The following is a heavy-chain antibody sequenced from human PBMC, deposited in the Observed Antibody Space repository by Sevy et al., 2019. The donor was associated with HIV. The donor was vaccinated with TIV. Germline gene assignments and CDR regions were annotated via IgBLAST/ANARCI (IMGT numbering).Heavy chain of an antibody. D-gene: IGHD2-2*01. V-gene: IGHV4-34*01. J-gene: IGHJ3*02. CDR2: INHSGST. CDR3: ARHCSSTSCSHAFDI. Sequence: SETLSLTCAVYGGSFSGYYWSWIRQPPGKGLEWIGEINHSGSTNYNPSLKSRVTISGDTSKNQFSLKLSSVTAADTAVYYCARHCSSTSCSHAFDIWGQGTMDTVSS. CDR1: GGSFSGYY.